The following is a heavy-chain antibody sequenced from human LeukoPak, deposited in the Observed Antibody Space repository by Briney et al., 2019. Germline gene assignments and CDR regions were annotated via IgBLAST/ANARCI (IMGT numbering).Heavy chain of an antibody. D-gene: IGHD3-16*01. CDR3: ARGYVSSINLYYYGMDV. Sequence: SETPSLTCTVSGGSISSYYWSWIRQPAGKGLEWIGRIYTSGSTNYNPSLKSRVTMSVDTSKNQFSLKLSSVTAADAAVYYCARGYVSSINLYYYGMDVWGQGTTVTVSS. CDR2: IYTSGST. V-gene: IGHV4-4*07. J-gene: IGHJ6*02. CDR1: GGSISSYY.